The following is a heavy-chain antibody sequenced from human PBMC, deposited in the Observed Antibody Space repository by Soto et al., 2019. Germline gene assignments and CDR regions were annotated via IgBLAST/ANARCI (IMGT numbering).Heavy chain of an antibody. CDR3: ARREIQGPIDY. CDR1: GYSISSSNW. CDR2: IYYSGTT. Sequence: SETLSLTCAVSGYSISSSNWWGWIRQPPGKGLEWIGYIYYSGTTYYNPSLKSRVTMSVDTSKNQFSLKLTSVTAVDTAVYYCARREIQGPIDYWGQGSLVTVAS. D-gene: IGHD1-26*01. V-gene: IGHV4-28*01. J-gene: IGHJ4*02.